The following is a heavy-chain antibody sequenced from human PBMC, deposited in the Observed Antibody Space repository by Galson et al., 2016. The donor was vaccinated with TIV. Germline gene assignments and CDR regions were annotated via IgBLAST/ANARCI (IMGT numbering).Heavy chain of an antibody. CDR1: GLTFSSYG. V-gene: IGHV3-33*01. Sequence: SLRLSCAASGLTFSSYGMHWVRQAPGKGLEWVAGIWYDGSKKNYADPVKGRFTISRDNSKNTVYLQMDSLRAEDTAVYYCARDQNYYDFWSGQGPGAFDIWGQGTMVTVSS. J-gene: IGHJ3*02. D-gene: IGHD3/OR15-3a*01. CDR3: ARDQNYYDFWSGQGPGAFDI. CDR2: IWYDGSKK.